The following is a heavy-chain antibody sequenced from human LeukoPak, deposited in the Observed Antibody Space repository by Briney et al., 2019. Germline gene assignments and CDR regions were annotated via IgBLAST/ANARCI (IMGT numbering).Heavy chain of an antibody. D-gene: IGHD1-1*01. V-gene: IGHV4-34*01. J-gene: IGHJ4*02. Sequence: PSETLSLTCAVYGGSFSGYYWSWIRQPPWKRLEWIGEINHSGSTNYNPSLKSRVTISVDTSKNQFSLKLSSVTAADTAVYYCAINWNGIDYWGQGTLVTVSS. CDR1: GGSFSGYY. CDR2: INHSGST. CDR3: AINWNGIDY.